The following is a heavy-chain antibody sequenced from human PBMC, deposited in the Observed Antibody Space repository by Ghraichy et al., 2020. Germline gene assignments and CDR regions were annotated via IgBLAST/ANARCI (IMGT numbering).Heavy chain of an antibody. Sequence: LSLTCASSGLIFSSYWMTWVRQAPGKGLEWVANINQDAREKYYMGSVKGRFTISRDNAKSSLYLQMNNLGAEDTAVYYCSSGDTFDIWGRGTMVPVS. J-gene: IGHJ3*02. CDR3: SSGDTFDI. D-gene: IGHD3-10*01. CDR1: GLIFSSYW. V-gene: IGHV3-7*03. CDR2: INQDAREK.